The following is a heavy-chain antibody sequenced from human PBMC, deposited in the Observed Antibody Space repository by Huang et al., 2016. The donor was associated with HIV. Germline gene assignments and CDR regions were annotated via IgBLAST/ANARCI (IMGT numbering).Heavy chain of an antibody. J-gene: IGHJ3*02. D-gene: IGHD2-15*01. V-gene: IGHV3-74*01. CDR3: ARAGGFEI. CDR2: FKIDVLTT. Sequence: EEHLVESGGGLVQPGGSMRLFCEASGVKLSNYWRQWVRQAPGKGRIWCSRFKIDVLTTDYSESVKGRFTISRDNAKNTLYLQMSSLTAEDTAIYYCARAGGFEIWGQGTVVTVSS. CDR1: GVKLSNYW.